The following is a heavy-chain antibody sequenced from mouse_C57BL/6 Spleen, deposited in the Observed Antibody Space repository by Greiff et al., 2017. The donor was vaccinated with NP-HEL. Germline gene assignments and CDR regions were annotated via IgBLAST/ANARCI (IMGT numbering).Heavy chain of an antibody. V-gene: IGHV1-54*01. J-gene: IGHJ4*01. D-gene: IGHD4-1*01. CDR1: GYAFTNYL. CDR3: ARGGTSWDPYYYAMDY. Sequence: VQLQQSGAELVRPGTSVKVSCKASGYAFTNYLIEWVKQRPGQGLEWIGVINPGSGGTNYNEKFKGKATLTADKSSRTAYMQLSSLTSEDSAVYFCARGGTSWDPYYYAMDYWGQGTSVTVSS. CDR2: INPGSGGT.